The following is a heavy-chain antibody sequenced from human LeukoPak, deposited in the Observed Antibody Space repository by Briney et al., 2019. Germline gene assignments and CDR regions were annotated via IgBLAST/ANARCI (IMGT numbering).Heavy chain of an antibody. Sequence: GGSLRLSCAASAFTFSNYGMHWVRQAPGKGLEWVAVISYDGSNKYYADSVKGRFTISRDNSKNTLYLQMNSLRAEDTAVYYCARGSSQNGYGDYEVFYYYAMDVWGQGTTVTVSS. CDR2: ISYDGSNK. D-gene: IGHD4-17*01. CDR1: AFTFSNYG. V-gene: IGHV3-30*03. CDR3: ARGSSQNGYGDYEVFYYYAMDV. J-gene: IGHJ6*02.